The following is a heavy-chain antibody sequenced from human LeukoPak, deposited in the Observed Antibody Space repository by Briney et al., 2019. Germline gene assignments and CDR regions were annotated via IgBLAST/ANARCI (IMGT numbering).Heavy chain of an antibody. CDR3: ARDRGELGTLDY. V-gene: IGHV3-30*04. J-gene: IGHJ4*02. CDR2: ISYDGSNK. CDR1: GFTFSSYA. Sequence: GGSLRLSCAASGFTFSSYAMHWVRQAPGKGLEWVAVISYDGSNKYYADSVKGRFTISRDNSKNTLYLQMNSLRAEDTAVNYCARDRGELGTLDYWGQGTLVTVSS. D-gene: IGHD7-27*01.